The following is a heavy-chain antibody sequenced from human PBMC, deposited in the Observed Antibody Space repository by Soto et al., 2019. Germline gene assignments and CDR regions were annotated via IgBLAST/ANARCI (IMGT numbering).Heavy chain of an antibody. J-gene: IGHJ4*02. CDR1: SYTFTSYH. V-gene: IGHV1-18*01. CDR2: ISAYNTKT. CDR3: ARDTPPTDY. Sequence: QVQLVQSGAEEKKPGASVKVSCKTASYTFTSYHIIWVRQAHGKGREWMGWISAYNTKTNYAQKYQGKVTMTTDTLTNTAYMELTSVRSDDTAVYYCARDTPPTDYWGQGTLVTVSS.